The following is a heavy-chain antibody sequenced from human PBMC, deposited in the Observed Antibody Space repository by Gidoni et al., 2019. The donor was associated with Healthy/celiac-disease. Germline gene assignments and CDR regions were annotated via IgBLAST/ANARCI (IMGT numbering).Heavy chain of an antibody. CDR3: AKVKGYYGDEGGAFDI. Sequence: EVQLLESGGGLVQPGGSLRLSCAASGFTFRSYAMSWVRQAPGTGLAWVSAISGSGGSTYSADSVKGRFTISRDNSKNTLYLQMNSLRAEDTAVYYCAKVKGYYGDEGGAFDIWGQGTMVTVSS. CDR1: GFTFRSYA. CDR2: ISGSGGST. V-gene: IGHV3-23*01. J-gene: IGHJ3*02. D-gene: IGHD4-17*01.